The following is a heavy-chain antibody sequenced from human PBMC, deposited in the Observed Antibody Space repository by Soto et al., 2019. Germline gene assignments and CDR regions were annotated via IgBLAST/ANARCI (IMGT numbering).Heavy chain of an antibody. D-gene: IGHD3-16*01. CDR3: VKAFKAYTVTTFFEH. CDR1: GLSIDDSA. V-gene: IGHV3-9*01. J-gene: IGHJ4*01. Sequence: ELHLVESGGGLVQPGRSLRLSCVASGLSIDDSAMHWVRQVPGKGLEWVSGISWNSGRIGYADSVKGRFTISRDNAKSSLYLQMDSLRPEDTALYYCVKAFKAYTVTTFFEHWGRGAPVTVSS. CDR2: ISWNSGRI.